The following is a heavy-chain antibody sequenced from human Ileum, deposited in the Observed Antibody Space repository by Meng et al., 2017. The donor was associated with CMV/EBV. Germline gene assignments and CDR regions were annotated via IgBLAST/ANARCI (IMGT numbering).Heavy chain of an antibody. CDR1: GGSFSKDY. V-gene: IGHV4-34*01. CDR3: ARGWVRDRSSLHFDY. D-gene: IGHD3-22*01. J-gene: IGHJ4*02. Sequence: QAQLQKWGAGLFKPLGTLSLTCAVYGGSFSKDYWNWIRQPPGKGLEWIGEINYSGTTFYNASLKSRVSISIDRSTNQFSLKLSSVTAADAAVYYCARGWVRDRSSLHFDYWGQGTLVTVSS. CDR2: INYSGTT.